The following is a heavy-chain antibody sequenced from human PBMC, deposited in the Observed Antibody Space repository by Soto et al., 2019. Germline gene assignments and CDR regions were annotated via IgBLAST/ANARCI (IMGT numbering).Heavy chain of an antibody. V-gene: IGHV4-59*01. CDR1: GGSISSYY. J-gene: IGHJ6*02. Sequence: SETLSLTCTVSGGSISSYYWSWIRQPPGKGLEWIGYIYYSGSTNYNPSLKSRVTISVDTSKNQFSLKLSSVTAADTAVYYCATDRSGGYYDFWSAHIPHGMDVWGQGTTVTVSS. CDR2: IYYSGST. CDR3: ATDRSGGYYDFWSAHIPHGMDV. D-gene: IGHD3-3*01.